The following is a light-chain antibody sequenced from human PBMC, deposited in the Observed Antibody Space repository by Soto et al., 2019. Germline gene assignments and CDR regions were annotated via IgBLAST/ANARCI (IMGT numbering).Light chain of an antibody. CDR1: SSDVGGYNY. Sequence: QSVLTQPASVSGSPGQSITISCTGTSSDVGGYNYVSWYQQHPGKAPKLMIYEVSNRPSGVSNRFSGSKSGNTASLTISGLQAEDEDDYYCSSYTRSSTYVFGPGTKLTVL. J-gene: IGLJ1*01. CDR2: EVS. CDR3: SSYTRSSTYV. V-gene: IGLV2-14*01.